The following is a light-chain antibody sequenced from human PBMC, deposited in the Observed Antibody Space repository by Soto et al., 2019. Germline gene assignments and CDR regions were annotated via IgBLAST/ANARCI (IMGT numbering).Light chain of an antibody. CDR1: KTVLYSSNNKNY. CDR3: QQYYSTLWT. J-gene: IGKJ1*01. CDR2: WAS. V-gene: IGKV4-1*01. Sequence: TASRDPGAVSLGGSSTINGKAYKTVLYSSNNKNYLAWYQQKPGQPPKLLIYWASTRESGVPDRFSGSGSGADFTLPISSLQAEEGAVSFCQQYYSTLWTFGQGTKVDIK.